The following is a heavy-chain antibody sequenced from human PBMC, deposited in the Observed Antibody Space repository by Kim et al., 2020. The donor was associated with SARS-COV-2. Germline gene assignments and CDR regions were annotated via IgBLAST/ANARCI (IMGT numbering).Heavy chain of an antibody. Sequence: GGSLRLSCAASGFTFSTYAMSWVRQAPWKGLEWVSGISGGGHTIQYADSAKGRFTISRDNSKNMLYLQMNSLITEDTAIYYCADTWYGRVFWGQGTLVT. CDR3: ADTWYGRVF. D-gene: IGHD6-13*01. J-gene: IGHJ4*02. V-gene: IGHV3-23*01. CDR1: GFTFSTYA. CDR2: ISGGGHTI.